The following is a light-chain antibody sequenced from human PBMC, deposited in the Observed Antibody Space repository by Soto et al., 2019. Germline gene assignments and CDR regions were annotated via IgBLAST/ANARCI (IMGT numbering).Light chain of an antibody. J-gene: IGLJ1*01. Sequence: QSVLTQPPSASGSPGQSVTISCTGTSSDVGGSNYVSWYQQHPGKPPKLMIYEVSKRPSGVPDRFSGSKSGNTASLTVSGLQAEDEADYYCSSYAGSNNFPYVFGSGTKVTVL. CDR3: SSYAGSNNFPYV. V-gene: IGLV2-8*01. CDR2: EVS. CDR1: SSDVGGSNY.